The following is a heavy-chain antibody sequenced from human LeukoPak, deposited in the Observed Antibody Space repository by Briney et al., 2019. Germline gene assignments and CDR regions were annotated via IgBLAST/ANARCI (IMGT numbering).Heavy chain of an antibody. V-gene: IGHV4-34*01. J-gene: IGHJ4*02. D-gene: IGHD5-18*01. Sequence: SETLSLTCAVYGGSFSGYYWSWIRQPPGKGLEWIGEINHSGSTNYNPSLKSRVTISVDTSKNQFSLKLSSVTAADTAVYYCARARQIQLRHNMPFNYWGQGTLVTVSS. CDR1: GGSFSGYY. CDR2: INHSGST. CDR3: ARARQIQLRHNMPFNY.